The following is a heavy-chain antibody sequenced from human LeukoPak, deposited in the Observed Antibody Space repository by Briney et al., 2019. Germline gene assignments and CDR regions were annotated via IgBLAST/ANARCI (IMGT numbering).Heavy chain of an antibody. V-gene: IGHV3-23*01. Sequence: GGSLRLSCAASGFTFSSYAMSWVRQAPGKGLEWVSTISGTGSSTYYADSAKGRFTISRDKSKDTLFLQLNSLTAADTAMYFCAKASVAIPQYCNSWGQGTLVTVSS. J-gene: IGHJ5*02. CDR2: ISGTGSST. CDR1: GFTFSSYA. CDR3: AKASVAIPQYCNS. D-gene: IGHD2-2*02.